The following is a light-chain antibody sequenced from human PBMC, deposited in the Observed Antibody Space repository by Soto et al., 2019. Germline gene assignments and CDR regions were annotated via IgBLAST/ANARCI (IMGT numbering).Light chain of an antibody. CDR3: QQYGSSPRT. J-gene: IGKJ2*01. CDR2: DAS. Sequence: EIVLTQSPGTLSLSPGERATLSCRASQSISTCYLAWFQQKPGQAPRLLIYDASTRATGIPDRFSGSGSGTDFTLTISRLEPEDFAVYYCQQYGSSPRTFGQGTKLEIK. CDR1: QSISTCY. V-gene: IGKV3-20*01.